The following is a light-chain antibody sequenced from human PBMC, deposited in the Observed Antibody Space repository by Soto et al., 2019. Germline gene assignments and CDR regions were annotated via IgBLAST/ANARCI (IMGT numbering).Light chain of an antibody. V-gene: IGKV3-11*01. CDR1: QSVSSY. J-gene: IGKJ4*02. CDR3: QQGSNWPPGLT. Sequence: EIVLTQSPATLSLSPGERATLSCRASQSVSSYLAWYQQKPGQAPRLLIYDASNRATGIPARFSGSGSGTDFTLTISSLEPEDFAVYYCQQGSNWPPGLTFGGGTKVEIQ. CDR2: DAS.